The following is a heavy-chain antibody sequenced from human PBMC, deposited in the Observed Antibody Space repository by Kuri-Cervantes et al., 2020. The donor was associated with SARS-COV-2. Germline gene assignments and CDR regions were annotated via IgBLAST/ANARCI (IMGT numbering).Heavy chain of an antibody. D-gene: IGHD2-2*01. CDR2: IYYSGST. J-gene: IGHJ6*02. V-gene: IGHV4-31*03. CDR3: ARGQYCSSTSCYATYYYYYYGMDV. CDR1: GGSISSGGYY. Sequence: SETLSLTCTVSGGSISSGGYYWSWIRQHPGKGLEWIGYIYYSGSTYYNPSLKSRVTISVDTSKNQFSLKLSSVTAADTAVYYCARGQYCSSTSCYATYYYYYYGMDVWGQGTTVTVSS.